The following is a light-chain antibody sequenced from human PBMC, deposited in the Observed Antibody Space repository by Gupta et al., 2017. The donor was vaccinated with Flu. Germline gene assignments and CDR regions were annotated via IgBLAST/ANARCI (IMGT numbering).Light chain of an antibody. CDR1: SSNIGSNY. CDR3: AAWDDSLSGLV. J-gene: IGLJ3*02. V-gene: IGLV1-47*01. Sequence: QSVLTQPPSACGTPGQRVTISCSGSSSNIGSNYVYWYQQLPGTAPKLLIYRNNQRPSGVPDRFSGSKSGTSASLAISGLRSEDEADYYCAAWDDSLSGLVFGGGTKLTVL. CDR2: RNN.